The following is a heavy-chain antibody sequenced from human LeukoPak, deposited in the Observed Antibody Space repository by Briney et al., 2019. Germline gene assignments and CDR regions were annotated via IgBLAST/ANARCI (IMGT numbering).Heavy chain of an antibody. Sequence: PSETLSLTCIVSGGSISSSIYYWAWVRQAPGKGLEWVSSISSSSSYIYYADSVKGRFTISRDNAKNSLYLQMNSLRAEDTAVYYCARAHNYYDSSGDSYYYYGMDVWGQGTTVTVSS. CDR2: ISSSSSYI. D-gene: IGHD3-22*01. CDR1: GGSISSSIYY. CDR3: ARAHNYYDSSGDSYYYYGMDV. V-gene: IGHV3-21*04. J-gene: IGHJ6*02.